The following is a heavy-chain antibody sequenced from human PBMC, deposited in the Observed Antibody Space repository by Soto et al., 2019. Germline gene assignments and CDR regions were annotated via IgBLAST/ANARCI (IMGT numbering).Heavy chain of an antibody. Sequence: GGSLRLSCAASGFTFSSYCMHWVRQAPGKGLEWVAVISYDGSNKYYADSVKGRFTISRDNSKNTLYLQMNSLRAEDTAVYYCARRKSSTFDYWGQGTLVTVSS. J-gene: IGHJ4*02. CDR3: ARRKSSTFDY. CDR1: GFTFSSYC. V-gene: IGHV3-30*03. CDR2: ISYDGSNK.